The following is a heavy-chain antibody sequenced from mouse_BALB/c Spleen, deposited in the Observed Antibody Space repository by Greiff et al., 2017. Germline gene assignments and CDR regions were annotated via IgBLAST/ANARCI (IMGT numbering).Heavy chain of an antibody. J-gene: IGHJ2*01. Sequence: EVQGVESGGDLVKPGGSLKLSCAASGFTFSSYGMSWVRQTPDKRLEWVATISSGGSYTYYPDSVKGRFTISRDNAKNTLYLQMSSLKSEDTAMYYCARQDYRYDIGYWGQGTTLTVSS. D-gene: IGHD2-14*01. V-gene: IGHV5-6*01. CDR1: GFTFSSYG. CDR3: ARQDYRYDIGY. CDR2: ISSGGSYT.